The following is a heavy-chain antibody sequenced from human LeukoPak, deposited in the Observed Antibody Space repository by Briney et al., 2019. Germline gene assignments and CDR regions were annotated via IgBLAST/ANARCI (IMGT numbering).Heavy chain of an antibody. D-gene: IGHD3-3*01. J-gene: IGHJ5*02. CDR2: IHYGGST. CDR1: GGSISSSTYY. CDR3: ARQLYYDFWSGPRGWFDP. Sequence: PSETLSLTCTVSGGSISSSTYYWGWIRQPPGKGLEWIGSIHYGGSTYYNPSLKSRVTISVDTSKNQFSLKLSSVTAADTAVYYCARQLYYDFWSGPRGWFDPWGQGTLVTVSS. V-gene: IGHV4-39*01.